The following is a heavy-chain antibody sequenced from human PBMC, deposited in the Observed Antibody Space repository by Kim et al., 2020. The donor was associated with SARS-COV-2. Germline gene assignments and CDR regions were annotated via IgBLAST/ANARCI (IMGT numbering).Heavy chain of an antibody. CDR2: INAGNGNT. Sequence: ASVKVSCKASGYTFTSYAMHWVRQAPGQRLEWMGWINAGNGNTKYSQKFQGRVTITRDTSASTAYMELSSLRSDDTAVYYCAREHVGYYDSSGYYEFYGMDVWGQGTTVTVS. V-gene: IGHV1-3*01. CDR1: GYTFTSYA. J-gene: IGHJ6*02. D-gene: IGHD3-22*01. CDR3: AREHVGYYDSSGYYEFYGMDV.